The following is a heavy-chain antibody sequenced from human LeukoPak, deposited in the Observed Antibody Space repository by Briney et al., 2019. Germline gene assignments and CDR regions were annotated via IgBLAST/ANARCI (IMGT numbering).Heavy chain of an antibody. V-gene: IGHV3-7*01. D-gene: IGHD3-22*01. CDR2: IKQDGSEK. CDR1: GFTFSNYW. Sequence: GGSLRLSCAASGFTFSNYWMSWVRQAPGKGLEWVANIKQDGSEKYYVDSVKGRFTISRDNAKNSLYLQMNSLRAEDTAVYYCARDVLYYYDSSGLGYWGQGTLVTVSS. J-gene: IGHJ4*02. CDR3: ARDVLYYYDSSGLGY.